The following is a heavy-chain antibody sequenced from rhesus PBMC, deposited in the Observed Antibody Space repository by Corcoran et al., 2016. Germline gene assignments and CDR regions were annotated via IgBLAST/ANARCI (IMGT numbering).Heavy chain of an antibody. CDR3: TREPLFITGTTYRFFDY. V-gene: IGHV3-136*01. CDR2: IRYTGKTI. CDR1: GFTFSSFD. Sequence: EVQLVESGGGLVQPGGSLRLSCVASGFTFSSFDMSWVRQAPGTGLEWVSYIRYTGKTINYPDPVKGRFTISRDNAKNSLSLQMSSLRDEDTAVYYCTREPLFITGTTYRFFDYWGQGVLVTVSS. J-gene: IGHJ4*01. D-gene: IGHD1-7*02.